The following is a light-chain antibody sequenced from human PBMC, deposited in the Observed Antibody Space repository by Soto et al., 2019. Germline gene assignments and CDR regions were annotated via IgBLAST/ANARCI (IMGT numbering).Light chain of an antibody. CDR2: DVT. CDR1: SGDVGGYNY. V-gene: IGLV2-14*03. Sequence: QSVLTQPASVSGSPGQSITISCTGTSGDVGGYNYVSWYQHHPGKAPKLIIYDVTNRPSGVSNPFSGSKSGNTASLTISGLQPEDEADYYCSSYTTSNTRQIVFGTGTKVTVL. J-gene: IGLJ1*01. CDR3: SSYTTSNTRQIV.